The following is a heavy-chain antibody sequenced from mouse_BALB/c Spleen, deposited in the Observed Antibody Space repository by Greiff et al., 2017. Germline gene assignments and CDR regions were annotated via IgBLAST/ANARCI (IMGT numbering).Heavy chain of an antibody. CDR2: IRNKANGYTT. CDR3: ARTYEGGFAY. CDR1: GFTFTDYY. Sequence: EVMLVESGGGLVQPGGSLRLSCATSGFTFTDYYMSWVRQPPGKALEWLGFIRNKANGYTTEYSASVKGRFTISRDNSQSILYLKMNTLRADDSATYYCARTYEGGFAYWGQGTLVTVSA. V-gene: IGHV7-3*02. J-gene: IGHJ3*01. D-gene: IGHD2-3*01.